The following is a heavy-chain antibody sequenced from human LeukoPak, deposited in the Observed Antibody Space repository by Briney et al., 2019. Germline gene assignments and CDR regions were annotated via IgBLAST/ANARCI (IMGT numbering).Heavy chain of an antibody. J-gene: IGHJ4*02. CDR3: ARDVGITGTYNNNCFDY. CDR2: FIPMFGTA. D-gene: IGHD1-20*01. Sequence: GSSVKVSCKASGGTFSNYAISWVRQAPGQGLQSMGRFIPMFGTANYAQKFQGRVSITTDESTSTAYMELSSLRYEDTAIYYCARDVGITGTYNNNCFDYWGQGTLVTVSS. V-gene: IGHV1-69*05. CDR1: GGTFSNYA.